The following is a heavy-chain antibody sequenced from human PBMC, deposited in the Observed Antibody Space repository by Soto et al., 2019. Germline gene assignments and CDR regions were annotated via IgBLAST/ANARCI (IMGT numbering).Heavy chain of an antibody. J-gene: IGHJ4*02. CDR2: IYYSGST. D-gene: IGHD6-13*01. V-gene: IGHV4-59*01. CDR1: GGSISSYY. Sequence: ASETLSLTCTVSGGSISSYYWSWIRQPPGKGLEWIGYIYYSGSTNYNPSLKSRVTISVDTSKNQFSLKLSSVTAADTAVYYCARAEWTGSWYFDYWGQGTLVTVSS. CDR3: ARAEWTGSWYFDY.